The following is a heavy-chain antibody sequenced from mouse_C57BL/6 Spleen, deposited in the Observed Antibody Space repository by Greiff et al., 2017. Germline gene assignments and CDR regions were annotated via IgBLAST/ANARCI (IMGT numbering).Heavy chain of an antibody. CDR1: GYTFTSYW. D-gene: IGHD1-1*01. V-gene: IGHV1-74*01. CDR3: AMGYGSSPYWYFDV. CDR2: IHPSDSDT. Sequence: VQLKQPGAELVKPGASVKVSCKASGYTFTSYWMHWVKQRPGQGLEWIGRIHPSDSDTNYNQKFKGKATLTVAKSSSTAYMQLSSLTSEDSAVYYCAMGYGSSPYWYFDVWGTGTTVTVSS. J-gene: IGHJ1*03.